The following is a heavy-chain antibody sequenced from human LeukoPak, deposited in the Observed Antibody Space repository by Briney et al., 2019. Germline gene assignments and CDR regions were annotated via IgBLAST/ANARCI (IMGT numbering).Heavy chain of an antibody. CDR2: IRYDGSDK. CDR1: GLTFSNYG. V-gene: IGHV3-30*02. Sequence: GGSLRLSCAVSGLTFSNYGMNWVRQAPGKGLEWVAFIRYDGSDKFYADSVKGRFTISRDNSKNTLYLQMNSLRPEDTAVYYCAKPDDSSGYYYGYYFDYWGQGTLVSVSS. D-gene: IGHD3-22*01. CDR3: AKPDDSSGYYYGYYFDY. J-gene: IGHJ4*02.